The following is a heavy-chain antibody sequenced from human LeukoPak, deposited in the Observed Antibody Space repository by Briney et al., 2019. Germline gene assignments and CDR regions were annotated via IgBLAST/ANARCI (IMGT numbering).Heavy chain of an antibody. D-gene: IGHD3-3*01. CDR1: GYTFTSYA. J-gene: IGHJ6*03. Sequence: GASVKVSCKASGYTFTSYAMNWVRQAPGQGLEWMGWINTNTGNPTYAQGFTGRFVFSLDTSVSTAYLQISSLKAEDTAVYYCARGPYDFWSGYYFSYYYYMDVWGKGTTVTVSS. CDR3: ARGPYDFWSGYYFSYYYYMDV. V-gene: IGHV7-4-1*02. CDR2: INTNTGNP.